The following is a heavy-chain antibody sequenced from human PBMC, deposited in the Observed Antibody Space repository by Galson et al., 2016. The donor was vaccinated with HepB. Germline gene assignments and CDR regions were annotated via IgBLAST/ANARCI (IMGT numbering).Heavy chain of an antibody. CDR2: IDSGSATI. J-gene: IGHJ4*02. V-gene: IGHV3-48*04. Sequence: LRLSCAASGFTFTNYNMNWVRRAPGRRLEWVSYIDSGSATILYADSVKGRFTISRDNARNSLYLQMSSLRVEDTAVYYCVRESPGVISYGSVDYWGQGTLVTVSS. D-gene: IGHD5-18*01. CDR1: GFTFTNYN. CDR3: VRESPGVISYGSVDY.